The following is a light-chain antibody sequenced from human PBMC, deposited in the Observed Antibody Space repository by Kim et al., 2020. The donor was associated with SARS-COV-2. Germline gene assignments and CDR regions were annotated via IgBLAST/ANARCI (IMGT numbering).Light chain of an antibody. Sequence: ATINCKSSQSVLYSSNNENYLAWDQLRPGQPPKLLIYWASTRESGVPNRFSGSGSGTDFTLTISSLQAEDVAVYYCQQYYTTPWTFGQGTEVDIK. CDR3: QQYYTTPWT. J-gene: IGKJ1*01. CDR1: QSVLYSSNNENY. V-gene: IGKV4-1*01. CDR2: WAS.